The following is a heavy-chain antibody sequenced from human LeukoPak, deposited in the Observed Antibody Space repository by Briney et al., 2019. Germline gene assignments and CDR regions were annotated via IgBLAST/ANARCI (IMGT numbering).Heavy chain of an antibody. CDR3: ARDGIGGGGDPKAFDY. CDR1: GSTVSSNY. J-gene: IGHJ4*02. Sequence: PGGSLRLSCAASGSTVSSNYMRWVRQAPGKGLEWVSVIYSGGSTYYADSVKGRFTISRDNSKNTLYLQMNSLRAEDPAVYYCARDGIGGGGDPKAFDYWGQGTLVTVSS. V-gene: IGHV3-53*01. D-gene: IGHD2-21*02. CDR2: IYSGGST.